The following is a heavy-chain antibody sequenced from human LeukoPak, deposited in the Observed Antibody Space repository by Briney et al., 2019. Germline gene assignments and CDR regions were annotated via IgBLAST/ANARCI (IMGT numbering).Heavy chain of an antibody. J-gene: IGHJ4*02. CDR1: GGSINNYY. CDR2: ISTSGST. Sequence: SETLSLTCTVSGGSINNYYWSWIRQPAGKGLEWIGRISTSGSTIYNPSLKSRVTMSVDTSKNQFSLKLTSVTAADTAVYYCARGLAFSRSHDNIGYWGYWGQGTLVTVSS. D-gene: IGHD3-22*01. V-gene: IGHV4-4*07. CDR3: ARGLAFSRSHDNIGYWGY.